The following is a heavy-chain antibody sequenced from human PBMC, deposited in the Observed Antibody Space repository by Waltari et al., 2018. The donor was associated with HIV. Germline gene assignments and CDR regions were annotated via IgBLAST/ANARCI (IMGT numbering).Heavy chain of an antibody. J-gene: IGHJ3*02. D-gene: IGHD3-22*01. V-gene: IGHV3-30*01. CDR1: GFTFSRYA. Sequence: QVQLVESGGGVVQPGRSLRLSCAASGFTFSRYAMHWVRQTPAKGLEWVAFISYEGSNKYYADSVKGRFTISRDNSKNTLYLQMNSLRAVDTAVYYCARDQTMTRAFDIWGQGTMVTVSS. CDR3: ARDQTMTRAFDI. CDR2: ISYEGSNK.